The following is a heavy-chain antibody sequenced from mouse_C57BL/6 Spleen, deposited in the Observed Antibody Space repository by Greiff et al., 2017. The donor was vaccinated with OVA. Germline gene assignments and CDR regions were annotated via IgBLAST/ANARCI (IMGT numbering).Heavy chain of an antibody. D-gene: IGHD1-1*01. CDR2: INPSSGYT. CDR1: GYTFTSYW. V-gene: IGHV1-7*01. J-gene: IGHJ1*03. CDR3: ARGGTAVVAPDV. Sequence: QVHVKQSGAELVKPGASVKLSCKASGYTFTSYWMHWVKQRPGQGLEWIGYINPSSGYTKYNQKFKDKATLTADKSSSTAYMQLSSRTYEDSAVYYCARGGTAVVAPDVWGTGTTVTVSA.